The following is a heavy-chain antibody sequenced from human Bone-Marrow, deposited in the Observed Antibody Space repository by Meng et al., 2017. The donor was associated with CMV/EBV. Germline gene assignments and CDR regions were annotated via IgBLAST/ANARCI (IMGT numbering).Heavy chain of an antibody. Sequence: ASVKVSCKASGYTFTGYYMYWVRQAPGQGLEWMGWINPNSGGTNYAQKFQGRVTMTRDTSISTAYMELSSLRSDDTAVYYCARRIGGSFHYGMVVWGQGTTVTVSS. D-gene: IGHD1-26*01. V-gene: IGHV1-2*02. J-gene: IGHJ6*02. CDR2: INPNSGGT. CDR1: GYTFTGYY. CDR3: ARRIGGSFHYGMVV.